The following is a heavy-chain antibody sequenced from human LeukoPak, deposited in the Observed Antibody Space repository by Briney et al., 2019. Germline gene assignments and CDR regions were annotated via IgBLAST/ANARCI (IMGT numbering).Heavy chain of an antibody. J-gene: IGHJ3*02. V-gene: IGHV3-30*18. CDR1: GFTFSTYD. CDR2: ISSDGSDK. CDR3: AKTAGSYLAGDAFDI. D-gene: IGHD1-26*01. Sequence: PGGSLRLSCAASGFTFSTYDMHWVRQAPGKGLEWVAVISSDGSDKYYADSVKGRFTISRDNSRNTLYLQMNSLRAEDTAVYYCAKTAGSYLAGDAFDIWGQGTMVTVSS.